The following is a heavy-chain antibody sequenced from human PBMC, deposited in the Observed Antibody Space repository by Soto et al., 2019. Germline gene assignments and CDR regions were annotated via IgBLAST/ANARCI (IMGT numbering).Heavy chain of an antibody. V-gene: IGHV4-31*03. Sequence: TLSLTCTVSGGSISRGGYYRSWIRQHPGKGLEWIGYIYYSGSTYYNPSLKSRVTISVDTSKNQFSLKLSSVTAADTAVYYCAREGAARPPVYGMDVWGQGTTVTVSS. CDR1: GGSISRGGYY. CDR2: IYYSGST. D-gene: IGHD6-6*01. CDR3: AREGAARPPVYGMDV. J-gene: IGHJ6*02.